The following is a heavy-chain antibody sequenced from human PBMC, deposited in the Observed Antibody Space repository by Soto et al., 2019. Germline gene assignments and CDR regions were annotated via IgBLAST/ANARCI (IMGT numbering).Heavy chain of an antibody. J-gene: IGHJ5*02. CDR2: IYYSGST. D-gene: IGHD3-3*02. V-gene: IGHV4-31*03. CDR3: ARVGFLEWLSNWFDP. CDR1: GGSIXSGGYY. Sequence: SETLSLTCTVSGGSIXSGGYYWSWIRQHPGKGLEWIGYIYYSGSTYYNPSLKSRVTISVDTSKNQFSLKLSSVTAADTAVYYCARVGFLEWLSNWFDPWGQGTLLTVSS.